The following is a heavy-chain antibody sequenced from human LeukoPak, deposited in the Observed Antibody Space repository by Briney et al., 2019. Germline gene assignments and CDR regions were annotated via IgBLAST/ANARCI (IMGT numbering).Heavy chain of an antibody. CDR1: GFTCSSYG. D-gene: IGHD6-19*01. J-gene: IGHJ4*02. CDR2: IRYDGSNK. CDR3: AKGYSSGWTRTQYFDY. V-gene: IGHV3-30*02. Sequence: GGSLRLSCAASGFTCSSYGMHWVRQAPGKGLEWVAFIRYDGSNKYYADSVKGRFTISRDNSKNTLYLQMNSLRAEDTAVYYCAKGYSSGWTRTQYFDYWGQGTLVTVSS.